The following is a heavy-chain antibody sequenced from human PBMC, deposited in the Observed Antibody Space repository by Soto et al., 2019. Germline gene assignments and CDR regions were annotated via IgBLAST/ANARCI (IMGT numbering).Heavy chain of an antibody. V-gene: IGHV3-20*04. Sequence: SGGSLRLSCAASGFSLDDYGMSWVRQVPGQGLEWVAGINWNGRNRDYADSVKGRFTISRDDAKSSLYLQMNSVRPEDTALYYCARASPRGRYFDWLIFPLGYWGQGT. D-gene: IGHD3-9*01. CDR1: GFSLDDYG. J-gene: IGHJ4*02. CDR3: ARASPRGRYFDWLIFPLGY. CDR2: INWNGRNR.